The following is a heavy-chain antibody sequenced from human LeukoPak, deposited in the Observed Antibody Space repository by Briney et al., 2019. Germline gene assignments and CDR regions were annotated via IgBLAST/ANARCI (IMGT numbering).Heavy chain of an antibody. Sequence: GGSLRLSCAASGFTFSHYWMTWVRQAPGKGLQWVANIKQDGSEQYHLDSVKGRFIISRDDAKSSMNLQMNRLRAEDTAVYYCARGDLLGLTTGHFDYWGQGTLVTVSS. CDR3: ARGDLLGLTTGHFDY. CDR2: IKQDGSEQ. CDR1: GFTFSHYW. D-gene: IGHD4-11*01. J-gene: IGHJ4*02. V-gene: IGHV3-7*03.